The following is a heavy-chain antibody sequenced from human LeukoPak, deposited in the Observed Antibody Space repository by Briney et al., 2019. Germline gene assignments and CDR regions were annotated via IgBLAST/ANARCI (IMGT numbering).Heavy chain of an antibody. Sequence: SETLSLTCTVSGDSISRYYWTWILQPPGKGLEWIGYIYYSGSTNYNPSLKSRVTISADTSKNQFSLKLSSVTAADTAVYYCARVTYSSSSGGAFDIWGQGTTVTVSS. CDR2: IYYSGST. D-gene: IGHD6-6*01. J-gene: IGHJ3*02. CDR1: GDSISRYY. CDR3: ARVTYSSSSGGAFDI. V-gene: IGHV4-59*01.